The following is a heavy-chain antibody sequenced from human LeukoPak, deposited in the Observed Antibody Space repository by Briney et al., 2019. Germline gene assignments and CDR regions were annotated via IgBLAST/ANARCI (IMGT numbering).Heavy chain of an antibody. Sequence: SETLSLTCTVSGGSISSYYWSWIRQPPGKGLEWIGYIYYSGSTNYNPSLKSRVTIPVDTSKNQFSLKLSSVTAADTAVYYCARVSVTTDYYYGMDVWGQGTTVTVSS. V-gene: IGHV4-59*01. J-gene: IGHJ6*02. CDR1: GGSISSYY. CDR3: ARVSVTTDYYYGMDV. D-gene: IGHD4-17*01. CDR2: IYYSGST.